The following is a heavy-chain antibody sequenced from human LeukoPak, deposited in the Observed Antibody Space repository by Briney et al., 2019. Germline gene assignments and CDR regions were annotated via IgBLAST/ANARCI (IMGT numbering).Heavy chain of an antibody. V-gene: IGHV3-23*01. CDR3: AKDGRTYSGTDY. Sequence: PGGTLRLSCAASGFTFSSYGMSWVRQAPGKGLEWVSAISGSGGSTYYADSVKGRFTISRDNSKNTLYLQMNSLRAEDTAVYYCAKDGRTYSGTDYWGQGTLVTVSS. D-gene: IGHD1-26*01. CDR1: GFTFSSYG. CDR2: ISGSGGST. J-gene: IGHJ4*02.